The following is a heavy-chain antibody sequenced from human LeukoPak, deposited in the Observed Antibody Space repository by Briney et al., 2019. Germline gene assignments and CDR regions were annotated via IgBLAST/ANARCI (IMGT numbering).Heavy chain of an antibody. D-gene: IGHD4-11*01. CDR3: TREIWMTTPNYDY. CDR1: GFTFDDYT. Sequence: GGSLRLSCTTSGFTFDDYTMSWFRQAPGKGLEWVGLIRSIAYGGSTEYAASVQGRFTISRDDSKPIAYLQMNSLRTGDTAVYYCTREIWMTTPNYDYWGQGTLVTVSS. J-gene: IGHJ4*02. CDR2: IRSIAYGGST. V-gene: IGHV3-49*03.